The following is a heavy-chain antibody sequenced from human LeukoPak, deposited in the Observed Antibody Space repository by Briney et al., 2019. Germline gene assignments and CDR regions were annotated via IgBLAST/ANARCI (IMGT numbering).Heavy chain of an antibody. CDR1: GLTFSSYW. CDR2: LNTDGSST. CDR3: ARDDAFRGVGMDV. D-gene: IGHD3-16*01. V-gene: IGHV3-74*01. Sequence: TGGSLRLSCAASGLTFSSYWMHWVRQVPGKGLVWVSRLNTDGSSTSYADSVKGRFTISRDNARNTLYLQMNSLRAEDTAVYYCARDDAFRGVGMDVWGQGTTVTVSS. J-gene: IGHJ6*02.